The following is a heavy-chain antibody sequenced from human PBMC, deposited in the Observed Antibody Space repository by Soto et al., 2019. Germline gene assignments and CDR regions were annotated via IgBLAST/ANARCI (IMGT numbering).Heavy chain of an antibody. V-gene: IGHV3-30*02. D-gene: IGHD3-10*02. CDR3: TIVRVADSALDR. CDR1: GFIISNNV. J-gene: IGHJ5*02. CDR2: MSYDGSDT. Sequence: GGSLRLSCLGSGFIISNNVIYLTRQTTAKSLEWVGFMSYDGSDTFYADSVNGRCTISRDNSQNTRFMHMSNLRAEDTAMYYSTIVRVADSALDRWGQGTQVIVSS.